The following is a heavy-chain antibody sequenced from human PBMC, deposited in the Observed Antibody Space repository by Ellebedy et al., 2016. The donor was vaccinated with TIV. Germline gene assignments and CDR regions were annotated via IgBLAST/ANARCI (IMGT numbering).Heavy chain of an antibody. CDR3: ARFISWFDP. D-gene: IGHD3-10*01. J-gene: IGHJ5*02. CDR2: IYLGESDT. CDR1: GYSFTSYW. V-gene: IGHV5-51*01. Sequence: PGGSLRLSCKGSGYSFTSYWIGWVRQMPGKGLEWMGIIYLGESDTRYSPSFQAQVTISADKSISTAYLQWSSLKASDTAMYYCARFISWFDPWGQGTLVTVSS.